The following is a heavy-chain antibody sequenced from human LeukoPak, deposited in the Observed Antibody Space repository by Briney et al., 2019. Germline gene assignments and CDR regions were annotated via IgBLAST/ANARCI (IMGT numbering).Heavy chain of an antibody. J-gene: IGHJ4*02. V-gene: IGHV3-23*01. CDR2: ISGVTGST. CDR1: GFTFSNYG. Sequence: GGSLRLSCAASGFTFSNYGMSWVRQAPGKGLEWVSTISGVTGSTHYGGSVKGRFTISRDNSKNALHLQMNSLRAEDTAIYYCAKGLYPNGWLTPFDYWGQGTLVTVSS. CDR3: AKGLYPNGWLTPFDY. D-gene: IGHD6-19*01.